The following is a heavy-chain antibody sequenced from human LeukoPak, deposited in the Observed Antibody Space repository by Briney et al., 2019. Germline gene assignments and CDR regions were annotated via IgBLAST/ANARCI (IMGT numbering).Heavy chain of an antibody. D-gene: IGHD3-22*01. CDR3: ARGYYDSSGYYYHAFDI. V-gene: IGHV3-30-3*01. Sequence: GGSLRLSCAASGFTFSSYAMHWVRQAPGKGLEWVAVISYDGSNKYYADSVKGRFTISRDNSKNTLYLQMNSLRAKDTAVYYCARGYYDSSGYYYHAFDIWGQGTMVTVSS. J-gene: IGHJ3*02. CDR2: ISYDGSNK. CDR1: GFTFSSYA.